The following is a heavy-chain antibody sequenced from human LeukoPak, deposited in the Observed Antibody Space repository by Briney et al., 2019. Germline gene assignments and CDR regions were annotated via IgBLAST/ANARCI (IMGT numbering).Heavy chain of an antibody. CDR3: ARMGGYSSSWDFDY. D-gene: IGHD6-13*01. CDR2: INHSGST. CDR1: GGSFSGYY. Sequence: KPSETLSLTCAVYGGSFSGYYWSWIRQPPGKGLEWIGEINHSGSTNYNPSLKSRVTISVDTSKNQFSLKLSSVTAADTAVYYCARMGGYSSSWDFDYWGQGTLVTVSS. J-gene: IGHJ4*02. V-gene: IGHV4-34*01.